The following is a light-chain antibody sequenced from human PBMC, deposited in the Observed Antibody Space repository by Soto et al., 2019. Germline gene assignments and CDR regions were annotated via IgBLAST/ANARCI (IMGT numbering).Light chain of an antibody. CDR1: QSISSG. CDR2: DAS. CDR3: QHYSTVWS. Sequence: DIQMTQSPSTLSASVGDRITIPLRASQSISSGLAWYQQKPGKAPKLLIYDASTLESGVPSRFSGSGSGTEFTLTISSLQPDDFATYCCQHYSTVWSFGQGTKVDIK. J-gene: IGKJ1*01. V-gene: IGKV1-5*01.